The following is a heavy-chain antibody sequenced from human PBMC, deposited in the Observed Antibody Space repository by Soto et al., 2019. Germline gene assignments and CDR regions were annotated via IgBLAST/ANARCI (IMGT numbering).Heavy chain of an antibody. D-gene: IGHD2-21*01. CDR2: IYNSGDT. CDR1: GGSISSYY. J-gene: IGHJ5*02. V-gene: IGHV4-4*07. CDR3: ARVLIEGVDP. Sequence: PSETLSLTCTVSGGSISSYYWTWVRQPAGKGLEWIGRIYNSGDTNYNPSLKSRVTMSVDASKNQFSLKLSSVTAADTAVYYRARVLIEGVDPWGQGTLVTVSS.